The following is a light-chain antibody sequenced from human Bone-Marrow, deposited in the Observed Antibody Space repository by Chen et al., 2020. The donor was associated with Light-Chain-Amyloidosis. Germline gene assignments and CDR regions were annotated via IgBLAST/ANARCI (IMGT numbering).Light chain of an antibody. J-gene: IGLJ1*01. V-gene: IGLV2-14*01. Sequence: QSALTQPASVSGSPGQSITISCPGTSSDVGGDNHVSWYQPHPDKAPKLMIYEVTNRPSWVPDRFSGSKSDNTASLTISGLQTEDEADYVCSSYTITNTLVFGSGTRVTVL. CDR2: EVT. CDR1: SSDVGGDNH. CDR3: SSYTITNTLV.